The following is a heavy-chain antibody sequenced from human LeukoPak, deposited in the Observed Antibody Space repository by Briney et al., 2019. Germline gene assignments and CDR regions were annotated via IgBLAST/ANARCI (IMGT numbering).Heavy chain of an antibody. CDR1: GFTFSSYA. Sequence: GGSLRLSCAASGFTFSSYAMHWVRQAPGKGLEWVAVISYDGGNKYYADSVKGRFTISRHNSRNTLYLQMNSQRDEETAVYSCARDSSTNGVCSPYFDYWGQGTLVTVSS. CDR3: ARDSSTNGVCSPYFDY. CDR2: ISYDGGNK. V-gene: IGHV3-30*04. J-gene: IGHJ4*02. D-gene: IGHD2-8*01.